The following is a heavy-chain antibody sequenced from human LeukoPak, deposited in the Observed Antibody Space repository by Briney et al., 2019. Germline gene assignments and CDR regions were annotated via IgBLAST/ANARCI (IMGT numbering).Heavy chain of an antibody. V-gene: IGHV4-39*01. Sequence: SETLSLTCIVSGGSVSSGLNYWGWIRQPPGKGLEWIASIFYSGSYYYNSSLKSRASISIDTSKNQFSLRLHSLTAADTAVYYCARHLRGPGRWQQLIPFDYWGQGTLVTVSS. D-gene: IGHD6-13*01. J-gene: IGHJ4*02. CDR3: ARHLRGPGRWQQLIPFDY. CDR1: GGSVSSGLNY. CDR2: IFYSGSY.